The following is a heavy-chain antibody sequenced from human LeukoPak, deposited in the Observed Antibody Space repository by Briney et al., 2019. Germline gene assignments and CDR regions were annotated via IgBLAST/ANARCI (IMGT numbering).Heavy chain of an antibody. CDR1: GYTFTGYY. D-gene: IGHD3-22*01. V-gene: IGHV1-2*02. CDR3: ARPYYYDSSGYSGAFDI. J-gene: IGHJ3*02. Sequence: ASVKVSCKASGYTFTGYYMHWVRQAPGQGLEWMGWINPNSGGTNYAQKFQGRVTMTRDTSISTAYMELSRLRSDDTAVYYCARPYYYDSSGYSGAFDIWGQGTMVTVSS. CDR2: INPNSGGT.